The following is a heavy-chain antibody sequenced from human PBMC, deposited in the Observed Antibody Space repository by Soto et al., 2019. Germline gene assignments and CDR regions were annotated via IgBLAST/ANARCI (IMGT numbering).Heavy chain of an antibody. CDR1: GGSISIGAVGSY. Sequence: QVQLQESGPGLVKHSQTLSLICIVSGGSISIGAVGSYWTWIRQHPGKGLEWIGYIYYSGTTYYNPSLKSRPTISMDTSENQFSLELTSVTAADTAIYFCASGHDAHKVRYWGQGTLVTVSS. D-gene: IGHD2-2*01. CDR2: IYYSGTT. J-gene: IGHJ4*02. CDR3: ASGHDAHKVRY. V-gene: IGHV4-31*03.